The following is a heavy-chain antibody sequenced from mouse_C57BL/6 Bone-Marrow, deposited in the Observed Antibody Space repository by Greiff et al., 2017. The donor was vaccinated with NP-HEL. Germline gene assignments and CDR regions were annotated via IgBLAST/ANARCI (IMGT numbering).Heavy chain of an antibody. Sequence: EVKVVESGGGLVQPGESLKLSCESNEYEFPSHDMSWVRKTPEKRLELVAAINSDGGSTYYPDTIERRSIISRDNTKKTRDLQMSSLRSEDTALYDCASLYYGSSEAWFAYWGQGTLVTVSA. V-gene: IGHV5-2*01. J-gene: IGHJ3*01. D-gene: IGHD1-1*01. CDR2: INSDGGST. CDR3: ASLYYGSSEAWFAY. CDR1: EYEFPSHD.